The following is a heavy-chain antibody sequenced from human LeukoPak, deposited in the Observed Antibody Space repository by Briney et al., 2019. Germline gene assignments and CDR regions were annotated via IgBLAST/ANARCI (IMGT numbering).Heavy chain of an antibody. CDR3: ARHTPRELLLAAFDI. CDR1: SESFSNYY. J-gene: IGHJ3*02. D-gene: IGHD1-26*01. Sequence: SETLSLTCAVSSESFSNYYCGWIRQSPGKGLEWIGEIHHGGSTNYNPSLKSRVTISVDTSKNQFSLKLSSVTAADTAVYYCARHTPRELLLAAFDIWGQGTMVTVSS. CDR2: IHHGGST. V-gene: IGHV4-34*01.